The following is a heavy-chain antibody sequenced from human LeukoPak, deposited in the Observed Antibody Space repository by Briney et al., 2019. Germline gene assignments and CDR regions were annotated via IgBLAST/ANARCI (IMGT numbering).Heavy chain of an antibody. V-gene: IGHV4-59*01. CDR1: GDSISSYY. Sequence: SETLSLTCTVSGDSISSYYWSWIRQPPGKGLEWIGYIYYSGSTNYNPSLKSRVTISVDTSKNQFSLKLSSVTAADTAVYYCARFSSIAAAFDYWGLGTLVTVSS. J-gene: IGHJ4*02. D-gene: IGHD6-13*01. CDR2: IYYSGST. CDR3: ARFSSIAAAFDY.